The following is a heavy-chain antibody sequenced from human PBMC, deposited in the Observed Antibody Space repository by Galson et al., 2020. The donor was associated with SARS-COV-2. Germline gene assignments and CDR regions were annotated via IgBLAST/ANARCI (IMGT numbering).Heavy chain of an antibody. Sequence: GESLKISCAASGFTFSSYSMNWVRQAPGKGLEWVSSISSSSSYIYYADSVKGRFTISRDNAKNSLYLQMNSLRAEDTAVYYCASDPSDSRGYYYGMDVWGQGTTGTVSS. J-gene: IGHJ6*02. D-gene: IGHD2-21*02. CDR3: ASDPSDSRGYYYGMDV. CDR1: GFTFSSYS. V-gene: IGHV3-21*01. CDR2: ISSSSSYI.